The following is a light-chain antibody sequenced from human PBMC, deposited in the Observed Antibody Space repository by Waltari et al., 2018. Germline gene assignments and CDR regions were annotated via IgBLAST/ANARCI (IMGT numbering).Light chain of an antibody. Sequence: VILTQSPATQSLSPGERATLSCRASQSVSNYLAWYQQKPGQAPRLLIHSASSRATGIPDRFSGSGSGTEFTLTISSLEPEDVGVYYCYQHSSGWTFGQGTKVEIK. CDR2: SAS. CDR3: YQHSSGWT. CDR1: QSVSNY. V-gene: IGKV3-11*01. J-gene: IGKJ1*01.